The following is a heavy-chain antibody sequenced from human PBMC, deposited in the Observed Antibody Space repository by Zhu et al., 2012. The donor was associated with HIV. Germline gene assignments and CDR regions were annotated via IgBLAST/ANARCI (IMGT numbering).Heavy chain of an antibody. CDR3: ARHQSDGDYVFHWFDP. CDR2: INHSGRT. D-gene: IGHD4-17*01. J-gene: IGHJ5*02. CDR1: GGSFSGYY. V-gene: IGHV4-34*01. Sequence: QVRLQQWGAGLLKPSETLSLTCAVYGGSFSGYYWSWIRQPPGKGLEWIGEINHSGRTNYNPSLKSRVTISIDTSKNQFSLRLSSVTAADTAVFYCARHQSDGDYVFHWFDPWGQGTPGHRLL.